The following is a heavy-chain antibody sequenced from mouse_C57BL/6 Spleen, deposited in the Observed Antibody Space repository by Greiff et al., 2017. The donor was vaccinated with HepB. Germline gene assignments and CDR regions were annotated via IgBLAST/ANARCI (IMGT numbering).Heavy chain of an antibody. Sequence: VQRVESGPGLVAPSQSLSITCTVSGFSLTSYGVHWVRQPPGKGLEWLVVIWSDGSTTYNSALKSRLSISKDNSKSQVFLKMNSLQTDDTAMYYCARQGLYGSSYYYAMDYWGQGTSVTVSS. CDR2: IWSDGST. V-gene: IGHV2-6-1*01. J-gene: IGHJ4*01. D-gene: IGHD1-1*01. CDR1: GFSLTSYG. CDR3: ARQGLYGSSYYYAMDY.